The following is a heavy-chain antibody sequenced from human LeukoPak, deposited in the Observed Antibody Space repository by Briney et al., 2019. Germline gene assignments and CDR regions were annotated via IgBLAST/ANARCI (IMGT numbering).Heavy chain of an antibody. CDR3: ARCPDTTYYYGSGSYSGAFDI. CDR2: IYYSGST. J-gene: IGHJ3*02. CDR1: GYSISNGFY. V-gene: IGHV4-38-2*02. Sequence: SETLSLTCNVSGYSISNGFYWGWIRQPPGKGLEWIGSIYYSGSTYYNPSLKSRVTISVDKSKNQFSLKLSSVTAADTAVYYCARCPDTTYYYGSGSYSGAFDIWGQGTMVTVSS. D-gene: IGHD3-10*01.